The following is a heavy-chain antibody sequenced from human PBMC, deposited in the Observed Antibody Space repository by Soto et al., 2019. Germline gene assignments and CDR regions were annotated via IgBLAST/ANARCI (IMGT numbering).Heavy chain of an antibody. CDR3: ARSNGNCGYEEYFHH. CDR2: IIPIFGTA. J-gene: IGHJ1*01. D-gene: IGHD5-12*01. Sequence: QVQLVQSGAEVKKPGSSVKVSCKASGGTFSSYAISWLRQAPGQGLEWMGGIIPIFGTANYAQKFQGRVTITADESTSTDYMELSSLRSEDTAVYYCARSNGNCGYEEYFHHWGQGTLVTVSS. V-gene: IGHV1-69*01. CDR1: GGTFSSYA.